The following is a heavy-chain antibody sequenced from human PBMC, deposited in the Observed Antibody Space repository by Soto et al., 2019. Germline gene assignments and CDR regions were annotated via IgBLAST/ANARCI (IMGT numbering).Heavy chain of an antibody. V-gene: IGHV1-46*01. CDR3: ARSPLVVTATHFDC. CDR1: GYTFTNYY. CDR2: INPSGGTT. D-gene: IGHD2-21*02. Sequence: ASVKVSCKASGYTFTNYYMHWVLQAPGQGLEWMGIINPSGGTTSYAQRFQGRVTMTRDTSTSTLYMELSSLRSEDTAVYYCARSPLVVTATHFDCWGQGTLVTVSS. J-gene: IGHJ4*02.